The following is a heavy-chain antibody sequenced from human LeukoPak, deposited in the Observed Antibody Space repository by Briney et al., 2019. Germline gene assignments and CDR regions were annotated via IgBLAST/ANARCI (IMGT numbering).Heavy chain of an antibody. J-gene: IGHJ4*02. Sequence: GGSLRLSCAASGFTFSSYAMHWVRQAPGKGLEWVAVISYDGSNKYYADSVKGRFTISRDNSKNTLYLQMNSLRAEDTAVYYCARVATVVTRVLDYWGQGTLVTVSS. D-gene: IGHD4-23*01. CDR2: ISYDGSNK. CDR1: GFTFSSYA. V-gene: IGHV3-30-3*01. CDR3: ARVATVVTRVLDY.